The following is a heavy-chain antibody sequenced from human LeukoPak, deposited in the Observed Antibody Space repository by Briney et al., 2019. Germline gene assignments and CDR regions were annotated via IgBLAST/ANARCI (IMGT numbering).Heavy chain of an antibody. CDR2: IRSKTYSATT. V-gene: IGHV3-49*04. Sequence: GGSLRLSCTASGFTFGDYAMSWVRQAPGKGLEWVGMIRSKTYSATTEYAESVKGRFTFSRDDSKGIAYLQMNSLKTENTAVYYCIRVGRMAVAGNSLDYWGQGTLVTVSA. CDR3: IRVGRMAVAGNSLDY. CDR1: GFTFGDYA. J-gene: IGHJ4*02. D-gene: IGHD6-19*01.